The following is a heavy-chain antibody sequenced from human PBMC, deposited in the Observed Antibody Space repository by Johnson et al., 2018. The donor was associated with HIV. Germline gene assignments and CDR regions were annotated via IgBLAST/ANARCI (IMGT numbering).Heavy chain of an antibody. CDR1: GFTVSSNE. D-gene: IGHD3-10*01. Sequence: VQLVESRGVLVQPGGSLRLSCVASGFTVSSNEMNWVRQAPGKGLEWVSCISGGSTHYADSRKGRFTISRDKSKNTLHLQMSSLRAEDTAVFYCTTGDSQGVAFDIWGQGTMVTVSS. V-gene: IGHV3-38-3*01. J-gene: IGHJ3*02. CDR3: TTGDSQGVAFDI. CDR2: ISGGST.